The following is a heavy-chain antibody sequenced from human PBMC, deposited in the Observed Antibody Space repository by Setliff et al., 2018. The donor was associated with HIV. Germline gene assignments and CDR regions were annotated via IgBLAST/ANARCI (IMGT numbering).Heavy chain of an antibody. CDR3: ARGTGAQYGYYFDY. CDR2: IHYSGIT. Sequence: SETLSLTCTVPGGSIKYGDYYWTWIRQSPGKGLEWIGYIHYSGITDYNPSLKSRSSISINKSKKQFFLRLNSVTAADTAVYYCARGTGAQYGYYFDYWGQGTLVTVSS. J-gene: IGHJ4*02. D-gene: IGHD4-17*01. CDR1: GGSIKYGDYY. V-gene: IGHV4-31*03.